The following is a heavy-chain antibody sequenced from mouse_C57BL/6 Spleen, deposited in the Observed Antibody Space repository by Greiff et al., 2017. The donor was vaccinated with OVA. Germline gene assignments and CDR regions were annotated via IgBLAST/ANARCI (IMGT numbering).Heavy chain of an antibody. V-gene: IGHV1-55*01. D-gene: IGHD1-1*01. Sequence: QVQLKESGAELVKPGASVKMSCKASGYTFTSYWITWVKQRPGQGLEWIGDIYPGSGSTNYNEKFKSKATLTVDTSSSTAYMQLSSLTSEDSAVYYCARVGYGGRTIDYWGQGTTLTVSS. CDR1: GYTFTSYW. CDR2: IYPGSGST. CDR3: ARVGYGGRTIDY. J-gene: IGHJ2*01.